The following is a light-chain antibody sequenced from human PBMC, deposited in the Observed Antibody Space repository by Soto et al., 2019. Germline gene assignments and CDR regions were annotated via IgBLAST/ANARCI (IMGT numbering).Light chain of an antibody. CDR2: DAP. V-gene: IGKV1-5*01. Sequence: DIQMTQSPSTLSASVGDRVTITCRASQSVSSWLAWYQQKPGKAPKLLIYDAPSLESGVPSRFSGSGSGTEFTLTISSLQPDDFATYYCQQYNSYSSFTFGPGTKVDIK. CDR1: QSVSSW. J-gene: IGKJ3*01. CDR3: QQYNSYSSFT.